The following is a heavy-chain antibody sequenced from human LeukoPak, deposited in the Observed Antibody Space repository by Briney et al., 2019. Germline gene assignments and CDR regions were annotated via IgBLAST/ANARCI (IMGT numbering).Heavy chain of an antibody. CDR3: AKDSLAAQRSYYYYGMDV. CDR1: GFTLSSYA. J-gene: IGHJ6*02. CDR2: ISGSGGST. Sequence: PGGSLRLSCAASGFTLSSYAMSWVRQAPGKGLEGVSAISGSGGSTYYADSVRGRFTISRDNSKNTLYLQMNSLRAEDTAVHYCAKDSLAAQRSYYYYGMDVWGQGTTVTVSS. V-gene: IGHV3-23*01. D-gene: IGHD6-13*01.